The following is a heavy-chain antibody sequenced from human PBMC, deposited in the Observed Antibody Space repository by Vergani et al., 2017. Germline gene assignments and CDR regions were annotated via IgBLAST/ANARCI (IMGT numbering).Heavy chain of an antibody. Sequence: EVQLVESGGGVIQPGGSVRLSCAASGFTFSACPMTWVRQAPGKGLEWVSAISARYPSTYYADSVKGLFTISRDNSKNMLYLQMNSLRAEDTAVYYCARLSYDTTPYLQGGYDCWGQGTLVSVSS. CDR2: ISARYPST. J-gene: IGHJ4*02. CDR3: ARLSYDTTPYLQGGYDC. D-gene: IGHD3-22*01. V-gene: IGHV3-23*04. CDR1: GFTFSACP.